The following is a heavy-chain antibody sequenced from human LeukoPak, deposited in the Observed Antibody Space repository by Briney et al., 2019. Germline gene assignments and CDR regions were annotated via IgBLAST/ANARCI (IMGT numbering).Heavy chain of an antibody. Sequence: SETLSLTCTVSGGSISSYYWGWIRQPPGKGLEWIGSIYYSGSTYYNPSLKSRVTISVDTSKNQFSLKLSSVTAADTAVYYCARRTPPRNYYGSGSNFDYWGQGTLVTVSS. CDR1: GGSISSYY. V-gene: IGHV4-39*01. D-gene: IGHD3-10*01. CDR2: IYYSGST. J-gene: IGHJ4*02. CDR3: ARRTPPRNYYGSGSNFDY.